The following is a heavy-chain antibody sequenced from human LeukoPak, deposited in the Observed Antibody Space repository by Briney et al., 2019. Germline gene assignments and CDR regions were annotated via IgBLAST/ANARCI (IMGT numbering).Heavy chain of an antibody. J-gene: IGHJ5*02. CDR3: ARDIVVVVAAENWFDP. CDR1: EHTVTGYY. CDR2: INPNSGGT. Sequence: ASAKDSSKVSEHTVTGYYIYWVRQAPGKRLEWMGWINPNSGGTNYAQKFQGRVTMTRDTSISTAYMELSRLRSDDTAVYYCARDIVVVVAAENWFDPWGQGTLVTVSS. D-gene: IGHD2-15*01. V-gene: IGHV1-2*02.